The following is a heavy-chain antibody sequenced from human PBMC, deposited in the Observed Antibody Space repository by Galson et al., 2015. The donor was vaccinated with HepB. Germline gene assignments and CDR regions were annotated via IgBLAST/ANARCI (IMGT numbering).Heavy chain of an antibody. CDR3: GRLTISSPHVDY. CDR2: IYYSGST. CDR1: GGSISSSSYY. D-gene: IGHD2-2*01. V-gene: IGHV4-39*01. J-gene: IGHJ4*02. Sequence: SETLSLTCTVSGGSISSSSYYWGWIRQPPGKGLEWIGSIYYSGSTYYNPSLKSRVTMSVDTSENQFSLELSSVTAADTAIYYCGRLTISSPHVDYWGQGTLVTVSS.